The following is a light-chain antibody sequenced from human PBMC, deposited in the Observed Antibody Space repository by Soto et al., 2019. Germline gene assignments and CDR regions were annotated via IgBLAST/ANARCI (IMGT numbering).Light chain of an antibody. CDR3: QQYNNWPST. J-gene: IGKJ2*01. CDR1: QSVTSN. V-gene: IGKV3-15*01. Sequence: EIVMTQSPATLSVSPGDRATLSCRASQSVTSNLAWFQQKPGQAPRLLIYGASTRATGIPARFSGSGSGTEFTFTISSLQSEDFVVYYCQQYNNWPSTFGQGTKLEI. CDR2: GAS.